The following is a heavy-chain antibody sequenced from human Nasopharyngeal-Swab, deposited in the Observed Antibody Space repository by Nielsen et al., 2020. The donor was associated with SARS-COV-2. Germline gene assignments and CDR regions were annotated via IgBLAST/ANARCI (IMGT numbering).Heavy chain of an antibody. J-gene: IGHJ5*02. CDR2: IYYSGST. CDR3: ASGGSSWYGDWFDP. V-gene: IGHV4-59*01. CDR1: GGSISSYY. Sequence: SETLSLTRTVSGGSISSYYWSWIRQPPGKGLEWIGYIYYSGSTNYNPSLKRRVTISVDTSKNQFSLKLSSVTAADTAVYYCASGGSSWYGDWFDPWGRGTLVTVSS. D-gene: IGHD6-13*01.